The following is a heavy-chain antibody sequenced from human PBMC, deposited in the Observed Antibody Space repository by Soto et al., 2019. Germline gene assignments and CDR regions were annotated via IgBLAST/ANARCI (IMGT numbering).Heavy chain of an antibody. Sequence: QSQTLSLTCAISGDSVSSNSAAWNWIRQSPSRGLEWLGRTYYRSKWYNDYAVSVKSRITINPDTSKNQFSLQLNSVTPEDTAVYYCARDQDIVVVPAAMFYWFDPWGQGTLVTVSS. CDR3: ARDQDIVVVPAAMFYWFDP. CDR2: TYYRSKWYN. CDR1: GDSVSSNSAA. J-gene: IGHJ5*02. D-gene: IGHD2-2*01. V-gene: IGHV6-1*01.